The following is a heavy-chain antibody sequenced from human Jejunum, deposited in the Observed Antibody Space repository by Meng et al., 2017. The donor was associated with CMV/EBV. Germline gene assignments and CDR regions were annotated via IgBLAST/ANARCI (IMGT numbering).Heavy chain of an antibody. V-gene: IGHV1-69*05. CDR3: ARELEDYYDRSGYFEY. CDR1: GGTFSSYA. D-gene: IGHD3-22*01. CDR2: IIPLFGTT. Sequence: SGGTFSSYAISWVRQAPGQGLEWVGGIIPLFGTTNYAQKFQGRVTITTDESSTTAYMELSSLRSEDTAVYYCARELEDYYDRSGYFEYWGQGTLVTVSS. J-gene: IGHJ4*02.